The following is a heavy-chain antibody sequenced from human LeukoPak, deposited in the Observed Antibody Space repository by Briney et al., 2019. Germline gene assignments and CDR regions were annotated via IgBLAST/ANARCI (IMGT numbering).Heavy chain of an antibody. CDR3: ARQGRRITMVRGVSRNYYFDY. J-gene: IGHJ4*02. Sequence: SETLSLTCAVYGGSFSGYYWSWNRQPPGKGLEWIGEINPSGSTNYNPSLKSRVTISVDTSKNQFSLKLSSVTAADRAVYYCARQGRRITMVRGVSRNYYFDYWGQGTLVTVSS. CDR1: GGSFSGYY. V-gene: IGHV4-34*01. D-gene: IGHD3-10*01. CDR2: INPSGST.